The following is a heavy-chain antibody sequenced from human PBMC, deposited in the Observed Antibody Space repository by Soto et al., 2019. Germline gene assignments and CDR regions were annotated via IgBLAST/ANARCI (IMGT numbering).Heavy chain of an antibody. D-gene: IGHD3-22*01. CDR3: TTDSYTTMKVVRFDY. CDR1: GYTFTGYY. J-gene: IGHJ4*01. CDR2: INPNSGGT. V-gene: IGHV1-2*04. Sequence: GASVKVSCKASGYTFTGYYMHWVRQAPGQGLEWMGWINPNSGGTNYAQKFQGWVTMTRDTSISTAYMELSRLRSDDTAVYYCTTDSYTTMKVVRFDYWGHGTLVTVSS.